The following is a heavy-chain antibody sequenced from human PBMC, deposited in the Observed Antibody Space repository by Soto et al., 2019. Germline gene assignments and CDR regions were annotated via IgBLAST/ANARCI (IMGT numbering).Heavy chain of an antibody. CDR2: IKSKAHGGTT. Sequence: DVQLEESGGGLIKPGESLTLSCAASDFILSDAWMKWVRQAPGKGLEWVGRIKSKAHGGTTDYAAPLKGRFTILRDDSKNTLYLQMNSLQTEDTAMYYSASYRDSSGLRRYDYWGQGALVTVSS. V-gene: IGHV3-15*07. CDR3: ASYRDSSGLRRYDY. CDR1: DFILSDAW. D-gene: IGHD3-22*01. J-gene: IGHJ4*02.